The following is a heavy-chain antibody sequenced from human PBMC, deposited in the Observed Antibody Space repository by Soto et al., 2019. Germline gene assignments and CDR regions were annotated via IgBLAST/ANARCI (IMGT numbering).Heavy chain of an antibody. D-gene: IGHD1-26*01. J-gene: IGHJ3*02. CDR1: GFTFSSYA. V-gene: IGHV3-30-3*01. CDR3: ASSLSEVGATVEAFDI. CDR2: ISYDGSNK. Sequence: PGGSQRLSGAASGFTFSSYAMHWVRQAPGKGLEWVAVISYDGSNKYYADSVKGRFTISRDNSKNTLYLQMNSLRAEDTAVYYCASSLSEVGATVEAFDIWGQGTMVTVSS.